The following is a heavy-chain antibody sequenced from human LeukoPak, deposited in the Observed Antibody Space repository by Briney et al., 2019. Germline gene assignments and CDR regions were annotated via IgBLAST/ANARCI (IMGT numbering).Heavy chain of an antibody. D-gene: IGHD3-10*01. CDR2: VSYDGSSK. CDR1: GFIFSSYG. J-gene: IGHJ4*02. V-gene: IGHV3-30*18. Sequence: PGGSPRLSCAASGFIFSSYGMHWVRQAPGKGLEWVAVVSYDGSSKYYADSVKGRFTISRDNSKNTLYLQMNSLRAEDTAVYHCTKEHYYGSGSYPEYWGQGVLVTVSS. CDR3: TKEHYYGSGSYPEY.